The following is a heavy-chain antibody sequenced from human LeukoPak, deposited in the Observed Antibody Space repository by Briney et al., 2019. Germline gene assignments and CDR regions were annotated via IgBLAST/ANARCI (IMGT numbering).Heavy chain of an antibody. CDR2: INPNSGGT. J-gene: IGHJ4*02. D-gene: IGHD3-16*01. Sequence: ASVKVSCKASGYTFTGYYMHWVRQVPGQGLEWMGWINPNSGGTNYAQKFQGRVTLTSDTSIRTTYMEMSSLTPDDTAVYYCARDERYSDADHHYPDLGYWGQGTLVTVSS. CDR1: GYTFTGYY. V-gene: IGHV1-2*02. CDR3: ARDERYSDADHHYPDLGY.